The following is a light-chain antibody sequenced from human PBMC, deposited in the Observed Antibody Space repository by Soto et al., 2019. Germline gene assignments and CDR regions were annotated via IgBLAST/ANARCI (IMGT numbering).Light chain of an antibody. CDR2: GAS. CDR3: QQYNKWPLCT. V-gene: IGKV3-15*01. CDR1: QSIGSN. Sequence: ETVLTQSPATFSVSPGERATLSCRASQSIGSNLAWYQQRPGQPPRLLIYGASTRATGVPARFSCSGSGTEFTLTINSMQSEDVALYYCQQYNKWPLCTFGHGTKVDIK. J-gene: IGKJ3*01.